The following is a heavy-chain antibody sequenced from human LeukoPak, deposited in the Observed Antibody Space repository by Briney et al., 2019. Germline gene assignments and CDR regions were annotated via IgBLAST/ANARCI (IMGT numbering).Heavy chain of an antibody. CDR2: IYHSGDT. Sequence: SETLSLTCAVYGASSSSNWWSWVRQPPGKGLGGCGEIYHSGDTNYNPSLDSRVTISVDKSKNQFSLRVSSGTAADTAVYYCARSDDRYFDYWGQGTLVTVSS. CDR3: ARSDDRYFDY. D-gene: IGHD1-1*01. CDR1: GASSSSNW. J-gene: IGHJ4*02. V-gene: IGHV4-4*02.